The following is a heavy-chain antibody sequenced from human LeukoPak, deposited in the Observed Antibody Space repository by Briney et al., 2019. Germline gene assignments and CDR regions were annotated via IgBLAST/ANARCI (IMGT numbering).Heavy chain of an antibody. Sequence: SETLSLTCAVSGDSISSNYWWNWVRQPPGGGLEWIGEILHSGNSNYNPSLMSRVTISLDKFKNQFSLTLTSVTAADTAVYYCARHGSGSYQAYWGQGTLVTVSS. CDR1: GDSISSNYW. V-gene: IGHV4-4*02. CDR2: ILHSGNS. J-gene: IGHJ4*02. CDR3: ARHGSGSYQAY. D-gene: IGHD3-10*01.